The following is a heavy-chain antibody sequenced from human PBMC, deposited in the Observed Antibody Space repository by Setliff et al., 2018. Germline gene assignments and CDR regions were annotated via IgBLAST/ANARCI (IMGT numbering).Heavy chain of an antibody. D-gene: IGHD6-13*01. Sequence: SVKVSCKASGYSFTGYYMHWVRQAPGQGLEWMGIIHTGGGSASYAQKFQGRVTMTSDTSTSTVYMELNIVTSDDTATYYCARGGMAAAGRKGVFEYWGQGTVVTVSS. J-gene: IGHJ4*02. CDR2: IHTGGGSA. CDR3: ARGGMAAAGRKGVFEY. CDR1: GYSFTGYY. V-gene: IGHV1-46*01.